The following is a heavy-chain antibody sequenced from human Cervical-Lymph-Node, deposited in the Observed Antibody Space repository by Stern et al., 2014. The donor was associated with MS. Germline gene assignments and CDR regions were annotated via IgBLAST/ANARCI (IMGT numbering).Heavy chain of an antibody. V-gene: IGHV7-4-1*02. CDR1: GYTFTKYL. J-gene: IGHJ5*02. CDR3: ARDMSDFWSDYGHNWFDP. CDR2: INSNTGAP. Sequence: QMQLVQSGSELKKPGASVTVSCKAPGYTFTKYLIHWVRQAPGQGLEWMGWINSNTGAPMYARDFAGRFVFSLDTSVNTAYLQISRLKTEDTAVYYCARDMSDFWSDYGHNWFDPWGQGTLVTVSS. D-gene: IGHD3-3*01.